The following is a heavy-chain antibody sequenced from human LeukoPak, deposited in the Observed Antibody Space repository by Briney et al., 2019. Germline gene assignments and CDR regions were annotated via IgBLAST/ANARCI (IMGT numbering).Heavy chain of an antibody. CDR1: GFTFSRYA. CDR3: ARDGSGDYGDFLDAFDI. D-gene: IGHD4-17*01. CDR2: ISYDGSNK. V-gene: IGHV3-30-3*01. J-gene: IGHJ3*02. Sequence: PGRSLRLSCAASGFTFSRYAMHWVRQAPGRGLEWVAVISYDGSNKYYADSVKGRFTFSRDNSKNTLYLQMNSLRAEDTGVYYCARDGSGDYGDFLDAFDIWGQGTMVTVSS.